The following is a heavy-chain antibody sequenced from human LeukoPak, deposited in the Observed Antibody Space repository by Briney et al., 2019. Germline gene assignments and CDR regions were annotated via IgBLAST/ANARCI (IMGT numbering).Heavy chain of an antibody. D-gene: IGHD3-16*01. CDR2: IYPGGTT. Sequence: GGSLRLSCAVSGFSVSGHYMAWVRQAPGKGLEWVSVIYPGGTTYYRDSVKGRFTISRDISKNMVNLQMDSLRPEDTAVYFCASGPTYDYVRVLLCWGQGTLVTVSS. CDR1: GFSVSGHY. J-gene: IGHJ4*02. V-gene: IGHV3-53*05. CDR3: ASGPTYDYVRVLLC.